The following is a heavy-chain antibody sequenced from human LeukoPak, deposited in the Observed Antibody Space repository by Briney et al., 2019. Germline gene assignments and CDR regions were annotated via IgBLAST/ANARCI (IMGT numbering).Heavy chain of an antibody. J-gene: IGHJ4*02. CDR1: GGSISSGGYS. D-gene: IGHD2-15*01. Sequence: SETLSLTCAVSGGSISSGGYSWSWIRQPPGKGLEWIGYIYHSGSTYYNPSLKSRVTISVDRSKNQFSLKLSSVTAADTTVYYCARGTADFMTPDYWGQGTLVTVSS. CDR2: IYHSGST. V-gene: IGHV4-30-2*01. CDR3: ARGTADFMTPDY.